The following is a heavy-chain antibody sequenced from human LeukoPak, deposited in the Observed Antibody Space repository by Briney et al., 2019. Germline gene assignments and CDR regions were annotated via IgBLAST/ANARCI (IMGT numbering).Heavy chain of an antibody. CDR3: ARWDTDSYSDY. D-gene: IGHD5-18*01. CDR2: IYYSGSA. J-gene: IGHJ4*02. CDR1: GGSISSSSYY. Sequence: SETLSLTCTVSGGSISSSSYYWGWIRQPPGKGLEWIGSIYYSGSAYYNPSLKSRVTISVDTSKNQFSLRLSSVTAADTAVYYCARWDTDSYSDYWGQGTLVTVSS. V-gene: IGHV4-39*01.